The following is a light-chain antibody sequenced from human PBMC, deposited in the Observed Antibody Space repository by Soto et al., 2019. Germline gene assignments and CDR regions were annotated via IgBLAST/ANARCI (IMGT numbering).Light chain of an antibody. CDR1: SSDVGGYNY. CDR2: EVN. CDR3: SSYARNRDVL. J-gene: IGLJ2*01. Sequence: QSALTQPPSASGSPGQSVAISCTGTSSDVGGYNYVSWYQQHPGKAPKLMIYEVNKRPSGVPDRFSGSKSGSTASLTVSGLQAVDEADYYCSSYARNRDVLFGGGTKLTVL. V-gene: IGLV2-8*01.